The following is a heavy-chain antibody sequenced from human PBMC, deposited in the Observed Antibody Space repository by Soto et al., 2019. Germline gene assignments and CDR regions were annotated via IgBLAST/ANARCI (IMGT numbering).Heavy chain of an antibody. Sequence: PSETLSLTCAVYGGSFSGYYWSWIRQPPGKGLEWIGEINHSGSTNYNPSLKSRVTISVDTSKNQFSLKLSSVTAADTAVYYCARGPNLVLRYFDWLSPFDYWGQGTLVTVS. CDR3: ARGPNLVLRYFDWLSPFDY. J-gene: IGHJ4*02. CDR1: GGSFSGYY. V-gene: IGHV4-34*01. D-gene: IGHD3-9*01. CDR2: INHSGST.